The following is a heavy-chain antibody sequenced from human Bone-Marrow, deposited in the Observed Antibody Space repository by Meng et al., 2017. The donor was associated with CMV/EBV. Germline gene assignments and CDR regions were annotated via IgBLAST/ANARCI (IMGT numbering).Heavy chain of an antibody. CDR3: ARAERFSKRFDP. CDR2: TYYGGSA. J-gene: IGHJ5*02. Sequence: ESLKISCAASGFTFTNAWMSWIRQPPGKGLEWIGYTYYGGSADYNSSLKSRVTISIDTSQNQFSLKLNSVTAADTAVYYCARAERFSKRFDPWGQGTLVAVSS. V-gene: IGHV4-59*01. D-gene: IGHD1-1*01. CDR1: GFTFTNAW.